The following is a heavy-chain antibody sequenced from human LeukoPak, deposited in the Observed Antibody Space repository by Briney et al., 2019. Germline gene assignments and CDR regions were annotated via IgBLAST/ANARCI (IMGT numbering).Heavy chain of an antibody. CDR2: ISYDGSNK. J-gene: IGHJ5*02. CDR3: ARDRGELLLNWFDP. CDR1: GFTFSSYA. D-gene: IGHD3-10*01. Sequence: GGSLRLSCAASGFTFSSYAMHWVRQAPGKGLEWVAVISYDGSNKYYADSVKGRFTISRDNSKNTLYLQMNSLRAEDTAVYYCARDRGELLLNWFDPWGQGTLVTVPS. V-gene: IGHV3-30-3*01.